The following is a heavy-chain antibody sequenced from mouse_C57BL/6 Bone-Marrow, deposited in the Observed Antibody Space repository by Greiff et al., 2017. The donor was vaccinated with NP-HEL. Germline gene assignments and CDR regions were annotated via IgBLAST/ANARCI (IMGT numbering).Heavy chain of an antibody. Sequence: EVQLVESGPGLVKPSQSLSLTCSVTGYSITSGYYWNWIRQFPGNKLEWMGYISYDGSNNYNPSLKNRISITRDTSKNQFFLKLNSVTTEDTATYYCASELGYYFDYWGQGTTLTVSS. CDR1: GYSITSGYY. CDR3: ASELGYYFDY. CDR2: ISYDGSN. V-gene: IGHV3-6*01. D-gene: IGHD4-1*01. J-gene: IGHJ2*01.